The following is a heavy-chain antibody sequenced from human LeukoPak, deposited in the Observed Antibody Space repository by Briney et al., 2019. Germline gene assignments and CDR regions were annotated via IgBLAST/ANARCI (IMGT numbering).Heavy chain of an antibody. J-gene: IGHJ4*02. CDR2: IKQDRSEK. CDR3: ARVRGDIVVVPAAHSDY. Sequence: GGSLRLSCAASGFTFSSYWMSWVRQAPGKGLEWVANIKQDRSEKYYVDSVKGRFTISRDNAKNSLYLQMNSLRAEDTAVYYCARVRGDIVVVPAAHSDYWGQGTLVTVSS. CDR1: GFTFSSYW. D-gene: IGHD2-2*01. V-gene: IGHV3-7*01.